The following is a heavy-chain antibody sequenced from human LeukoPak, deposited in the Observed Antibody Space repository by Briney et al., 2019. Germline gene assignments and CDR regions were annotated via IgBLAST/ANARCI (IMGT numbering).Heavy chain of an antibody. CDR1: GFTFSSYV. D-gene: IGHD6-13*01. V-gene: IGHV3-23*01. CDR2: ISGSGGST. Sequence: GGSLRLSCAASGFTFSSYVMSWVRQAPGKGLEWVSAISGSGGSTYYADSVKGRFTISRDNSKNTLYLQMNSLRAEDTAVYYCAKDPGYSSTFEDYWGQGTLVTVSS. J-gene: IGHJ4*02. CDR3: AKDPGYSSTFEDY.